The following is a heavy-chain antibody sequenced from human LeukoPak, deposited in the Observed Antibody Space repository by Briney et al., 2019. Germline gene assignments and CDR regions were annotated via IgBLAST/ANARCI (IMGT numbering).Heavy chain of an antibody. CDR2: IHDSGST. CDR1: GGSLSNYY. J-gene: IGHJ4*02. D-gene: IGHD1/OR15-1a*01. V-gene: IGHV4-59*08. CDR3: ARSIVGTRSKFAY. Sequence: PSETLSLTCTVSGGSLSNYYWSWIRQPPGEGLEWIAYIHDSGSTNYNPSLKSRVTISVDTSENQFSLNLSSVTAADTAVYYCARSIVGTRSKFAYWGQGILVTVSS.